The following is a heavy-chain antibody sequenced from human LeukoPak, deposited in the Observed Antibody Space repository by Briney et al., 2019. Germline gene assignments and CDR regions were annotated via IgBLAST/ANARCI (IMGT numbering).Heavy chain of an antibody. CDR1: GYTFTSYG. V-gene: IGHV1-18*01. CDR2: ISAYNGTT. Sequence: ASVKVSCKASGYTFTSYGISWVRQAPGQGLEWMGWISAYNGTTNYAQKLQGRVTMTTDTSTSTAYMELRSLRSDDTAVYYCARDLAAAAGIGMGNYYYYGMDVWGQGTTVTVSS. D-gene: IGHD6-13*01. CDR3: ARDLAAAAGIGMGNYYYYGMDV. J-gene: IGHJ6*02.